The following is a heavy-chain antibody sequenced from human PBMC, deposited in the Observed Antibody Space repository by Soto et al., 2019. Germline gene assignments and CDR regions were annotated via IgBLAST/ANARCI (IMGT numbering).Heavy chain of an antibody. CDR1: GGTFSSYA. CDR3: ARAELKVRGEVNWFDP. CDR2: IIPIFGTA. J-gene: IGHJ5*02. V-gene: IGHV1-69*13. Sequence: ASVKVSCKASGGTFSSYAISWVRQAPGQGLEWMGEIIPIFGTANYAQKFQGRVTITADESTSTAYMELSSLRSEDTAVYYCARAELKVRGEVNWFDPWGQGTLVTVSS. D-gene: IGHD3-10*01.